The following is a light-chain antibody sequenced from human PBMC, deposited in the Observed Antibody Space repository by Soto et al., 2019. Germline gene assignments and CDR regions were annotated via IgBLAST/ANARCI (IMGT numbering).Light chain of an antibody. J-gene: IGLJ1*01. Sequence: VLTQPPSASGTPGQKVTISCSGSSSNIGSNTVTWYQHLPGTAPKLLIYSNNQRSSGVPGRFSGSKSGTSASLAITGVQSEDGADYYCAAWDDSLHVYFFGTGTKLTVL. CDR2: SNN. CDR1: SSNIGSNT. V-gene: IGLV1-44*01. CDR3: AAWDDSLHVYF.